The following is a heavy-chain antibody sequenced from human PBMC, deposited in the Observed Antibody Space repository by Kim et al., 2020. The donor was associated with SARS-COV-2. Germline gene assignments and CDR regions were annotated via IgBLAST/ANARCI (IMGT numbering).Heavy chain of an antibody. Sequence: SETLSLTCAVYGGSFSGYYWSWIRQPPGKGLEWIGEINHSGSTNYNPSLKSRVTISVDTSKNQFSLKLSSVTAADTAVYYCARVGWLDYFDYWGQGTLVTVSS. CDR3: ARVGWLDYFDY. V-gene: IGHV4-34*01. J-gene: IGHJ4*02. CDR1: GGSFSGYY. D-gene: IGHD6-19*01. CDR2: INHSGST.